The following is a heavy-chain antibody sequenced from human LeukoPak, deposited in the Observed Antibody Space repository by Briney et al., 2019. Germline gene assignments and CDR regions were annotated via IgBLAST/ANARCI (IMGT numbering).Heavy chain of an antibody. D-gene: IGHD2-15*01. V-gene: IGHV4-39*07. CDR1: GGSISSSSYY. Sequence: SETLSLTCTVSGGSISSSSYYWGWIRQPPGKGLEWIGRIYTSGSTNYNPSLKSRVTISVDTSKNQFSLKLSSVTAADTAVYYCASTRDIVVVAAATEFDYWGQGTLVTVSS. CDR2: IYTSGST. CDR3: ASTRDIVVVAAATEFDY. J-gene: IGHJ4*02.